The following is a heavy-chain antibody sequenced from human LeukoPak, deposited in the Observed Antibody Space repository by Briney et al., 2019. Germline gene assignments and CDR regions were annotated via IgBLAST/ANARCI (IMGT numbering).Heavy chain of an antibody. CDR1: GGSISSGGHH. V-gene: IGHV4-31*03. CDR2: IYYSGTT. J-gene: IGHJ3*02. D-gene: IGHD3-16*01. CDR3: ARNDGDI. Sequence: SQTLSLTCTVSGGSISSGGHHWSWIRQHPGKGLEWIGYIYYSGTTSYNPSLKSRVTISVDTSKNQFSLKLSSVTAADTAVYYCARNDGDIWGQGTMVTVSS.